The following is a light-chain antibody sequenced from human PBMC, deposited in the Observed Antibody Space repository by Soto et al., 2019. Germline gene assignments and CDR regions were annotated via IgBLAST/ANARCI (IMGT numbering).Light chain of an antibody. CDR2: DAS. V-gene: IGKV3-11*01. Sequence: IVLTQSPATLSLSPWERATLSCRASQSVGIYLAWYQQKPGQPPRLLIYDASNRATGIPARFSGTGSGTDFTLTISRLEPEDFAVYYCQQYGDSLLTFGGGTKVDIK. CDR1: QSVGIY. CDR3: QQYGDSLLT. J-gene: IGKJ4*01.